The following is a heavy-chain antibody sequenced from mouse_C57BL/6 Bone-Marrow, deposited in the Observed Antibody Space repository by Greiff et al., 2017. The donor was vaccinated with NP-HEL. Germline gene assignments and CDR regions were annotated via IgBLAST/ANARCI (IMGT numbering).Heavy chain of an antibody. CDR2: ISSGGSYT. J-gene: IGHJ2*01. V-gene: IGHV5-6*01. Sequence: EVQVVESGGDLVKPGGSLKLSCAASGFTFSSYGMSWVRQTPDKRLEWVATISSGGSYTYYPDSVKGRFTISRDNAKNTLYLQMSSLKSEDTAMYYCERHYYYNYFDYWGQGTTLTVSS. D-gene: IGHD2-1*01. CDR1: GFTFSSYG. CDR3: ERHYYYNYFDY.